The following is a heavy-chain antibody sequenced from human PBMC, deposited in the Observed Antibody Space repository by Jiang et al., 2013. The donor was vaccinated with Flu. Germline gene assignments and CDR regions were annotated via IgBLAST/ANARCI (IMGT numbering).Heavy chain of an antibody. CDR3: AALYDGYSSSWYYYYYGMDV. J-gene: IGHJ6*02. Sequence: GSGLVKPSETLSLTCTVSGGSISSYYWSWIRQPPGKGLEWIGYIYYSGSTNYNPSLKSRVTISVDTSKNQFSLKLSSVTAAGTAVYYCAALYDGYSSSWYYYYYGMDVWG. V-gene: IGHV4-59*08. D-gene: IGHD6-13*01. CDR2: IYYSGST. CDR1: GGSISSYY.